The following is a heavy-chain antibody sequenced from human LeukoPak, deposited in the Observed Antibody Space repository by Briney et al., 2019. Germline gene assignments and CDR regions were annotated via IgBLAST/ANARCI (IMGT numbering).Heavy chain of an antibody. D-gene: IGHD2-21*02. J-gene: IGHJ4*02. Sequence: GGSLRLSCAASGFTFSSYAMHWVRQAPGKGLEWVAVISYDGSNKYYADSVKGRFTISRDNSKNTLYLQMNSLRAEDTAVYYCARDPDCRGDCYGYFDYWGQGTLVTVSS. CDR3: ARDPDCRGDCYGYFDY. CDR2: ISYDGSNK. V-gene: IGHV3-30*04. CDR1: GFTFSSYA.